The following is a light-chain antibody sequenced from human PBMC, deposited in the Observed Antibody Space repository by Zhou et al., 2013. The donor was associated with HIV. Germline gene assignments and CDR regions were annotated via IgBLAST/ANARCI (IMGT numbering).Light chain of an antibody. Sequence: DIQMTQSPSTLSASVGDRVTITCRASQSVTGWLAWYQQKPGKAPNLLIYKASSLESGVPSRFSGSGSGTDFTFTISSLQPEDIATYYCQQYDNLPPRITFGQGTRLEIK. CDR3: QQYDNLPPRIT. V-gene: IGKV1-5*03. CDR2: KAS. J-gene: IGKJ5*01. CDR1: QSVTGW.